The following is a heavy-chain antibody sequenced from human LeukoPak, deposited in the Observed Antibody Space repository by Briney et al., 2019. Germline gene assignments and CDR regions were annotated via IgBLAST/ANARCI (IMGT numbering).Heavy chain of an antibody. CDR3: ARAYSSSWCWNWFDP. CDR1: GYSISSGYY. CDR2: IYHSGNT. J-gene: IGHJ5*02. Sequence: PSETLSLTCTVSGYSISSGYYWGWIRQAPGKGLEWIGNIYHSGNTYYNPSLKSRVTVSMDTSKNQFSLKVNSVTAADTAFYYCARAYSSSWCWNWFDPWGQGTLVTVSS. V-gene: IGHV4-38-2*02. D-gene: IGHD6-13*01.